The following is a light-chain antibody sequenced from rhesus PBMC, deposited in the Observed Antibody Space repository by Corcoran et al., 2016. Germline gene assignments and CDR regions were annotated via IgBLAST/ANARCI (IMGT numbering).Light chain of an antibody. Sequence: DIQMTQSPSSLSASVGDRVTITCRARQGINNDSAWYQQKPGETPKLLIYEASSLQSGIPFRVSCSGSGTDFTLTISSLHPEDFATYYCQHYSSIPLTFGEGTKVEIK. CDR3: QHYSSIPLT. J-gene: IGKJ4*01. V-gene: IGKV1-22*01. CDR1: QGINND. CDR2: EAS.